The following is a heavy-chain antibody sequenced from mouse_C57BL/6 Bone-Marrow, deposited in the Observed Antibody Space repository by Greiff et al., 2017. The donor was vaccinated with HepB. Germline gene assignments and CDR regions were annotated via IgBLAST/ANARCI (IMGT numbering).Heavy chain of an antibody. D-gene: IGHD2-2*01. Sequence: EVQLQQSGAELVRPGASVKLSCTASGFNIKDDYMHWVKQRPEQGLEWIGWIDPENGDTDYASKFQGKATLTADTSSTTAYLQLSSLTSEDTAVYCCTTVVTYFDYWGQGTTLTVSS. CDR3: TTVVTYFDY. CDR2: IDPENGDT. CDR1: GFNIKDDY. J-gene: IGHJ2*01. V-gene: IGHV14-4*01.